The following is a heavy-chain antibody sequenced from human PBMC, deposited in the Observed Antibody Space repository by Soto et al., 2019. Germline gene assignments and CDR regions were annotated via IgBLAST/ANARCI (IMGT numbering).Heavy chain of an antibody. CDR2: ISISSTYI. V-gene: IGHV3-21*01. CDR3: ARDTYYYGSGSYSP. J-gene: IGHJ5*02. Sequence: EVQLVESGGGLVKPGGSLRLSCAASGFTFSSYSMNWVRQAPGKGLEWVSSISISSTYIYYADSVKGRFTISRDNAKNSRDLQMNSLRAEDTAVYYCARDTYYYGSGSYSPWGQGTLVTVSS. CDR1: GFTFSSYS. D-gene: IGHD3-10*01.